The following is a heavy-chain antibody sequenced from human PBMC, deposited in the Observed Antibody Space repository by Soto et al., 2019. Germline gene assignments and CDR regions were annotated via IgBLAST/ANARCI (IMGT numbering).Heavy chain of an antibody. Sequence: KPSETLSLTCAVSGYSISSGYYWGWIRQPPGKGLEWIGSIYHSGSTYYNPSLKSRVTISVDTSKNQFSLKLSSVTAADTAVYYCARETLVQWELLPHQFDYWGQGTLVTVSS. CDR1: GYSISSGYY. CDR2: IYHSGST. J-gene: IGHJ4*02. D-gene: IGHD1-26*01. V-gene: IGHV4-38-2*02. CDR3: ARETLVQWELLPHQFDY.